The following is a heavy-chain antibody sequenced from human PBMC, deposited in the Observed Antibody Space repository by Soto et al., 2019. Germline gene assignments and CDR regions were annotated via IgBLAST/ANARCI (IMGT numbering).Heavy chain of an antibody. CDR3: ARIIVGVTVDL. V-gene: IGHV4-61*01. CDR2: LSYTWDT. D-gene: IGHD1-26*01. Sequence: SETLSLTCTVSGDSVSSDSYFLTWIRHPPGKGLEWIAYLSYTWDTNYNPSLKSRVTISVDTSTNQFFLTLTSVTAADTAVYFCARIIVGVTVDLWGQGSLVTVSS. CDR1: GDSVSSDSYF. J-gene: IGHJ5*02.